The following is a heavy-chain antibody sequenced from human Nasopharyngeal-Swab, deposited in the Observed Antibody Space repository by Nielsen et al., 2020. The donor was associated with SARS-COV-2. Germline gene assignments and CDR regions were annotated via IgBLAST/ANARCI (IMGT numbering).Heavy chain of an antibody. D-gene: IGHD3-10*02. V-gene: IGHV1-3*01. Sequence: ASVKVSCKASGYTFTSYAMHWVRQAPGQRLEWMGWINAGNGNTKYSQKFQGRVTITRDTSASTAYMELSSLRSEDTAVYYCAREAEVFGELLSPGGPYYYYYMDVWGKGTTVTVSS. CDR2: INAGNGNT. J-gene: IGHJ6*03. CDR1: GYTFTSYA. CDR3: AREAEVFGELLSPGGPYYYYYMDV.